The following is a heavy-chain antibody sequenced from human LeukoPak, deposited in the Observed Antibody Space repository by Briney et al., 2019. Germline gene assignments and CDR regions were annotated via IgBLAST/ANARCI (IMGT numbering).Heavy chain of an antibody. D-gene: IGHD3-3*01. J-gene: IGHJ6*02. CDR2: IYTSGST. CDR3: ARGLARAIFGVVIHYYYYGMDV. Sequence: SQTLSLTCTVSGGSISSGSYYWIWLRPPAGQGLEWIGRIYTSGSTNYNPSLKSRVTISVDTSKNQFSLKLSSVTAAATAVYYCARGLARAIFGVVIHYYYYGMDVWGQGTTVTVSS. CDR1: GGSISSGSYY. V-gene: IGHV4-61*02.